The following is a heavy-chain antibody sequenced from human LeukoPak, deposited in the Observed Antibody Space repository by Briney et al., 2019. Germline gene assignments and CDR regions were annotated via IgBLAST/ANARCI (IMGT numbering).Heavy chain of an antibody. V-gene: IGHV5-51*01. CDR2: IYPGDSDT. J-gene: IGHJ4*02. CDR1: GYSFTSYW. Sequence: GASLQISCQGSGYSFTSYWIGWVRQLPGKGLEWMGIIYPGDSDTRYSPSFQGQVTISADKSISTAYLQWSSLKASDTAMYYCARHVSSCSSTSCYRGEVDYWGQGTLVTVSS. D-gene: IGHD2-2*02. CDR3: ARHVSSCSSTSCYRGEVDY.